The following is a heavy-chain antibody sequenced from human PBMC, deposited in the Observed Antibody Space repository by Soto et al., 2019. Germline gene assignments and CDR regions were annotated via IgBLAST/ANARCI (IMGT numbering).Heavy chain of an antibody. V-gene: IGHV3-33*01. CDR3: ARDRGIAAPYYGMDV. D-gene: IGHD6-6*01. CDR1: GFTFSSYG. CDR2: IWYDGSNK. J-gene: IGHJ6*02. Sequence: GGSLRLSCAASGFTFSSYGMHWVRQAPGKGLEWVAVIWYDGSNKYYADSVKGRFTISRDNSKNTLYLQMNSLRAEDTAVYYCARDRGIAAPYYGMDVWGQGTTVTVSS.